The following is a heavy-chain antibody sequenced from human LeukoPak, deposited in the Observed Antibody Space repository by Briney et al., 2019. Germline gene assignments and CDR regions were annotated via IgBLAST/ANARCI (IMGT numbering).Heavy chain of an antibody. Sequence: GGSLRLSCAASGFTFSSYAMHWVRQAPGKGLEWVAVISYDGSNKYYADSVKGRFTISRDNSKNTLYLQMNSLRAEDTAVYYCAKDLTYSGIGEAAIDYWGQGTLVTVSS. J-gene: IGHJ4*02. CDR3: AKDLTYSGIGEAAIDY. CDR2: ISYDGSNK. CDR1: GFTFSSYA. D-gene: IGHD1-26*01. V-gene: IGHV3-30-3*01.